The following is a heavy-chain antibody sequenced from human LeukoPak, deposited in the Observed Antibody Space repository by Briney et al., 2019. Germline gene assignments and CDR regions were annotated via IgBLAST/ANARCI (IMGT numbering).Heavy chain of an antibody. CDR2: IWYDGSNK. D-gene: IGHD3-10*01. V-gene: IGHV3-30*02. Sequence: GGSLRLSCAASGFTFSSYGMHWVRQAPGKGLEWVAVIWYDGSNKYYADSVKGRFTISRDNSENTLYLQMDSLRPEDTAVYYRELWFRELEVDYWGQGTLVTVSS. J-gene: IGHJ4*02. CDR1: GFTFSSYG. CDR3: ELWFRELEVDY.